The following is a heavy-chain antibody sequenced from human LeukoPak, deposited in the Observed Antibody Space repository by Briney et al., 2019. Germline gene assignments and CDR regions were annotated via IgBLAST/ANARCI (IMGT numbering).Heavy chain of an antibody. CDR1: GFTFNSYA. CDR3: ARDPATVTSCFDC. CDR2: ISGTGGRT. Sequence: GGSLRLSCAASGFTFNSYAMSWVRQAPGKGLEWVSAISGTGGRTYYADSVKGRFTISRDNSKNTLYLQMSSLKVEDTAIYYCARDPATVTSCFDCWGQGTLVTVSS. V-gene: IGHV3-23*01. D-gene: IGHD4-17*01. J-gene: IGHJ4*02.